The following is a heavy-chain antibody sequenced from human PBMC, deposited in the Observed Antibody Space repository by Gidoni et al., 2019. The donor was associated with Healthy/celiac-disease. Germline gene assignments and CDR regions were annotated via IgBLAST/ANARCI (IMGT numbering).Heavy chain of an antibody. CDR1: GGSISSGSYY. Sequence: QVQLQESGPGLVKPSQTLSLTCTVSGGSISSGSYYWSWIRQPAGKGLEWIGRIYTSGSTNYNPSLKSRVTISVDMSKNQFSLKLSSVTAADTAVYYCARGTTGTTWGYWFDPWGQGTLVTVSS. D-gene: IGHD1-1*01. J-gene: IGHJ5*02. CDR2: IYTSGST. V-gene: IGHV4-61*02. CDR3: ARGTTGTTWGYWFDP.